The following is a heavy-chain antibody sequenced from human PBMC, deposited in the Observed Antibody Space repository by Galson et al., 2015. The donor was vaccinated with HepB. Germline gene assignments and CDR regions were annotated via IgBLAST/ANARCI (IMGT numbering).Heavy chain of an antibody. CDR3: AAGYVGGGYYGMDV. D-gene: IGHD2-2*01. CDR1: GGTFSSYA. J-gene: IGHJ6*02. Sequence: SVKVSCKASGGTFSSYAISWVRQAPGQGLEWMGGIIPILGIANYAQKFQGRVTITADKSTSTAYMELSSLRSEDTAVYYCAAGYVGGGYYGMDVWGQGTTATVS. CDR2: IIPILGIA. V-gene: IGHV1-69*10.